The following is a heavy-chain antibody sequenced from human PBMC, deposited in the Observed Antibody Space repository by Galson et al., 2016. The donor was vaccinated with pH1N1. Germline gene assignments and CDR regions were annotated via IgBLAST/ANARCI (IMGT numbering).Heavy chain of an antibody. CDR2: ISNNGGTT. V-gene: IGHV3-64*02. J-gene: IGHJ6*02. CDR1: GFSFSSYA. Sequence: SLRLSCAASGFSFSSYAMHWVRQAPGKGLEYVSAISNNGGTTYYADSVKGRFTISSDNSKNTLYLQMGSLRAEEMAVYYCARSFAVGARSYYAMDVWGQGTTVSVSS. D-gene: IGHD1-26*01. CDR3: ARSFAVGARSYYAMDV.